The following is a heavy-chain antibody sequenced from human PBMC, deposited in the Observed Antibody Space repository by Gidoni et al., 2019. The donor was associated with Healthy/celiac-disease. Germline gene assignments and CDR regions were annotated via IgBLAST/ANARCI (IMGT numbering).Heavy chain of an antibody. D-gene: IGHD6-19*01. V-gene: IGHV3-48*01. CDR3: ARYRDSSGWFVFDY. CDR2: ISSSSSTI. J-gene: IGHJ4*02. Sequence: ALVCVSYISSSSSTIYYADSVKGRFTISRDNAKNSLYLQMNSLRAEDTAVYYCARYRDSSGWFVFDYWGQGTLVTVSS.